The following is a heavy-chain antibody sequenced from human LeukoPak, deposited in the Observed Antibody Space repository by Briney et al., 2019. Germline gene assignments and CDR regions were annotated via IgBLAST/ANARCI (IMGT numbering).Heavy chain of an antibody. D-gene: IGHD6-13*01. CDR2: IYYSGST. CDR3: ARGIPGIAAAAYFDY. CDR1: GGSISSYY. J-gene: IGHJ4*02. Sequence: SGTLSLTCTVSGGSISSYYWSWIRQPPGKGLEWIGYIYYSGSTNYNPSLKSRVTISVDTSKNQFSLKLSSVTAADTAAYYCARGIPGIAAAAYFDYWGQGTLVTVSS. V-gene: IGHV4-59*01.